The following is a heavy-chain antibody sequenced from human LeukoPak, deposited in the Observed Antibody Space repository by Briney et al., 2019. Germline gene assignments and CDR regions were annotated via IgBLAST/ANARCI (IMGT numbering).Heavy chain of an antibody. V-gene: IGHV3-53*01. CDR3: ARGSPYYYDSSGYQPYYYYMDV. D-gene: IGHD3-22*01. J-gene: IGHJ6*03. Sequence: PGGSLRLSCAASGFTVSSKYMSWVRQAPGKGLEWVSVIYSGGSTYYADSVKGRFTISRDNSKNTLYLQMNSLRAEDTAVYYCARGSPYYYDSSGYQPYYYYMDVWGKGTTVTVSS. CDR1: GFTVSSKY. CDR2: IYSGGST.